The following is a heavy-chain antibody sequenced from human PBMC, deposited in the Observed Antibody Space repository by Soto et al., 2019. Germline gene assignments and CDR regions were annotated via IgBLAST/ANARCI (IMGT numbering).Heavy chain of an antibody. CDR3: SKLFIVVVVAASAPYFDY. V-gene: IGHV3-23*01. CDR2: ISSVGGST. Sequence: GGSLTLSCAASGFTFGSYDISWVRQAPGEGREWVSAISSVGGSTYYADSVKGRFTISRDHSKNTLYLQMNSLRAEGPAVCFCSKLFIVVVVAASAPYFDYWGQGTLVTVSS. J-gene: IGHJ4*02. CDR1: GFTFGSYD. D-gene: IGHD2-15*01.